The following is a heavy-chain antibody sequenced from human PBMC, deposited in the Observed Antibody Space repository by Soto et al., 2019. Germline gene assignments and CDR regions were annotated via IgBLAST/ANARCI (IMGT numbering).Heavy chain of an antibody. CDR3: VKGAQSPWFGELLGNYYYHSGMEV. D-gene: IGHD3-10*01. CDR1: GFTFSSYA. V-gene: IGHV3-64D*08. J-gene: IGHJ6*02. CDR2: ISSNGGST. Sequence: EVQLVESGGGLVQPGGSLRLSCSASGFTFSSYAMHWVRQAPGKGLEYVSAISSNGGSTYYADSVKGRFTISRDNSKTTLYLNMRSLRAEDTAVYYCVKGAQSPWFGELLGNYYYHSGMEVWGQGTTVTVSS.